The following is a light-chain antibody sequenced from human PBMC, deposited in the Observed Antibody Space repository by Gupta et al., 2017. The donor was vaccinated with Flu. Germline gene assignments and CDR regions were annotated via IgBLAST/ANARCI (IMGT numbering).Light chain of an antibody. Sequence: DKKMNQSPSLLAAVVGDRVTITCQASQDISNYLNWYQQKPGKAPKLLIYDASNLETGVPSRFSGSGSGTDFTFTISSLQPEDIATYYCQQYDNLPLTFGGGTKVEIK. CDR3: QQYDNLPLT. J-gene: IGKJ4*01. CDR1: QDISNY. CDR2: DAS. V-gene: IGKV1-33*01.